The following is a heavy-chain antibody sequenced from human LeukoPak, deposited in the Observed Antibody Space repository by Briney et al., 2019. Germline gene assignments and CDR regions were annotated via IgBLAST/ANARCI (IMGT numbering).Heavy chain of an antibody. V-gene: IGHV3-23*01. J-gene: IGHJ4*02. Sequence: PGGSLRLSCAASGFTFSSYAMSWVRQAPGKGLEWVSAISGSGDRTYYAVSVKGRFTISRDNSKNTVYLQMNSLRAEDTAVYYCARGDFWSGYYTGLYWGQGTLVTVSS. CDR1: GFTFSSYA. CDR2: ISGSGDRT. CDR3: ARGDFWSGYYTGLY. D-gene: IGHD3-3*01.